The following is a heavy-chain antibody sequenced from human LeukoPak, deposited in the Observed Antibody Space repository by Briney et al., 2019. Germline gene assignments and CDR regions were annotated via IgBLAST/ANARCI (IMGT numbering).Heavy chain of an antibody. CDR2: ISSSSSTI. D-gene: IGHD3-16*02. CDR3: ARDTPLVRLGELSPNYYYYYGMDV. Sequence: GSLRLSCAASGFTFSSYSMNWVRQAPGKGLEWVSYISSSSSTIYYADSVKGRFTISRDNAKNSLYLQMNSLRAEDTAVYYCARDTPLVRLGELSPNYYYYYGMDVWGQGTTVTVSS. CDR1: GFTFSSYS. J-gene: IGHJ6*02. V-gene: IGHV3-48*01.